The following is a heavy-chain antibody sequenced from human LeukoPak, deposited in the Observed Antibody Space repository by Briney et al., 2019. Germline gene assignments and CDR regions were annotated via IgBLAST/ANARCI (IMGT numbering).Heavy chain of an antibody. CDR1: GGSISSSSYY. Sequence: SETLSLTCTVSGGSISSSSYYWGWIRQPPGKGLEWIASIYYSGITCYSPSLKSRVTISVDTSKNQFSLKLSSVTAADTAVYYCARQPIVVVIAPFDYWGQGTLVTVSS. V-gene: IGHV4-39*01. D-gene: IGHD3-22*01. CDR3: ARQPIVVVIAPFDY. CDR2: IYYSGIT. J-gene: IGHJ4*02.